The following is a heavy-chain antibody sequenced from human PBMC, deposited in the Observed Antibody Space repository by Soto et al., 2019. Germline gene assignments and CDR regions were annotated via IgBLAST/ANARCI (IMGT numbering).Heavy chain of an antibody. J-gene: IGHJ4*02. CDR2: TYYSGYT. CDR1: GGSIRSGGYY. CDR3: ARVLSTAAVDY. V-gene: IGHV4-31*01. D-gene: IGHD6-13*01. Sequence: QVQLQESGPGLVKPSQTLSLSCTVSGGSIRSGGYYWTWIRQHPGKGLEWIGYTYYSGYTNYNPSLKSLVTISVDASKNQFSVKLSSVTAADTAVYYCARVLSTAAVDYWGQGTLVTVSS.